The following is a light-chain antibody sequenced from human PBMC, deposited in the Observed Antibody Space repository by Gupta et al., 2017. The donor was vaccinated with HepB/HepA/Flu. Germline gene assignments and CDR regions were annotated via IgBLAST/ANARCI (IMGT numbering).Light chain of an antibody. CDR3: SSYTSSRTFFV. CDR2: YVC. CDR1: RSDVGGHNY. J-gene: IGLJ4*01. V-gene: IGLV2-14*01. Sequence: QSALTPPASGPGSPGQSITISCTGTRSDVGGHNYVPWYQQHPGKAPKLSIYYVCNRPPGVSNRFPCSQSGNPASLPLSRLQAEDEGDYFFSSYTSSRTFFV.